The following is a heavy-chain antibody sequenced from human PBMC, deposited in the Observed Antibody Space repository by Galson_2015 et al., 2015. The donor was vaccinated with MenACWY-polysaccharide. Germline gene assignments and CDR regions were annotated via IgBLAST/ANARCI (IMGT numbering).Heavy chain of an antibody. Sequence: SLRLSCAASGFIFSNYGMHWVRLAPGKGLEWVSFVPDDGSNEYYAEYVRGRFIFYRDNSKNTVSLDMNSLRPEDTAVYYCATDSSRPLVGAPVSRFEYWGQGTLVTVSS. CDR2: VPDDGSNE. D-gene: IGHD1-26*01. CDR1: GFIFSNYG. J-gene: IGHJ4*02. CDR3: ATDSSRPLVGAPVSRFEY. V-gene: IGHV3-30*02.